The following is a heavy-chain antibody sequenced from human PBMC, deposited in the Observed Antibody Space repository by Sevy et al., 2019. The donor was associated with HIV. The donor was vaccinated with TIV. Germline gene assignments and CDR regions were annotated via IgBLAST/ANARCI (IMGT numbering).Heavy chain of an antibody. J-gene: IGHJ1*01. CDR3: ASEVQYCSGGSCYTVEYFQH. D-gene: IGHD2-15*01. CDR1: GFAFSSSG. V-gene: IGHV3-33*08. CDR2: IWYDGSNI. Sequence: GGSLRLSCAASGFAFSSSGMHWVRQAPGKGLEWVAVIWYDGSNIYYADSVKGRFTISRDNTKNTLYLQMNSLRAEDTAVYYCASEVQYCSGGSCYTVEYFQHWGQSTLVTVSS.